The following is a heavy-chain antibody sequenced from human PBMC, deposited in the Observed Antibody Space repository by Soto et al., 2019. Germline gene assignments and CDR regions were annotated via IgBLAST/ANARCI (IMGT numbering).Heavy chain of an antibody. CDR3: AKDWGGTGWYTWFDP. D-gene: IGHD6-19*01. V-gene: IGHV3-30*18. CDR2: ISHDGSEK. CDR1: GFTFSTHG. Sequence: VQLVESGGGLVQPGTSLRLSCAASGFTFSTHGMHWVRQAPGKGLEWVAMISHDGSEKYYVDSVKGRFTISRDISKNPLFLQMDSLRAEDTAVYYCAKDWGGTGWYTWFDPWGQGTLVTVSS. J-gene: IGHJ5*02.